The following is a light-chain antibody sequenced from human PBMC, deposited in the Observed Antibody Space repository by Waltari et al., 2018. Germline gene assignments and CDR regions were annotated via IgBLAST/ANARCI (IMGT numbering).Light chain of an antibody. J-gene: IGKJ3*01. CDR1: QSVDSY. CDR3: QQSDSMPPQFT. V-gene: IGKV1-39*01. Sequence: DIQIAQSPSSLSASVGDRVTITPRASQSVDSYLNWYQQKPGKAPKLLIYAASTLQSGVPSRFSGSGSGTDFTLTISSLQPEDFATYYCQQSDSMPPQFTFGPGTKVDIK. CDR2: AAS.